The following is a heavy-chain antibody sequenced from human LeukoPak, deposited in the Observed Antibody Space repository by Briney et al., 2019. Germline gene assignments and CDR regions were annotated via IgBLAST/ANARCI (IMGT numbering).Heavy chain of an antibody. V-gene: IGHV1-69*01. CDR2: IIPIFGTA. D-gene: IGHD3-22*01. CDR3: AREGRINDSSGYYYPY. J-gene: IGHJ4*02. Sequence: GSSVKVSCKASGGTFSSYAISWVRQAPGQGLEWMGGIIPIFGTANYAQKFQGRVTITADESTSTAYMELSSLRSEDTAVYYCAREGRINDSSGYYYPYWGQGTLVTVSS. CDR1: GGTFSSYA.